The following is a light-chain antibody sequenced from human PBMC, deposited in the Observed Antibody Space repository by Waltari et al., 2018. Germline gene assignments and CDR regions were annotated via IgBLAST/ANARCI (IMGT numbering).Light chain of an antibody. CDR2: DTS. CDR3: QQRRNWPLT. J-gene: IGKJ4*01. Sequence: EIGLTQSAATLSCLHGARGTLSCRASQSVNWYLAWYQQRPGQAPRLLIYDTSNRATGIPARFSGSGSETDFTLTISSLEPDDSAVYYCQQRRNWPLTFGGGTKVEIK. CDR1: QSVNWY. V-gene: IGKV3-11*01.